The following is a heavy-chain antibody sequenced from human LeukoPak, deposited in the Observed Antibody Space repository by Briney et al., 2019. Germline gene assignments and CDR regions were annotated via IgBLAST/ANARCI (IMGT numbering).Heavy chain of an antibody. J-gene: IGHJ3*02. CDR1: GGSFSGYY. Sequence: SETLSLTCAVYGGSFSGYYWSWIRQPPGKGLEWIGEINHRGSTKYNPSLKSRATISVDTSKNQFSLKLNSVTAADTAVYYCAKSNGYGLVDIWGQGTMVTVSS. V-gene: IGHV4-34*01. D-gene: IGHD3-10*01. CDR3: AKSNGYGLVDI. CDR2: INHRGST.